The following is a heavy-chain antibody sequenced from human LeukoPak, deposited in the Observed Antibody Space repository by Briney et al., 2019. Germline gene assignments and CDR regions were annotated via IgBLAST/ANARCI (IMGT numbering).Heavy chain of an antibody. Sequence: GGSLRLSCAASGFTFSSYGMHWVRQAPGKGLEWVAFIRYDGSNKYYADSVKGRFTISRDNSKNTLYLQMNSLKAEDTAVYYCAKDWRLGAAVGGYFDYWGQGTLVTVSS. CDR2: IRYDGSNK. CDR3: AKDWRLGAAVGGYFDY. D-gene: IGHD6-13*01. J-gene: IGHJ4*02. V-gene: IGHV3-30*02. CDR1: GFTFSSYG.